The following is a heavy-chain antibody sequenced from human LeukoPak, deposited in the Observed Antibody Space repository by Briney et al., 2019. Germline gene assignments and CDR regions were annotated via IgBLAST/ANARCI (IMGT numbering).Heavy chain of an antibody. CDR1: GGSFSGYY. CDR3: IGYCSGGSCYPPDY. J-gene: IGHJ4*02. V-gene: IGHV4-30-4*01. D-gene: IGHD2-15*01. CDR2: IYYSGST. Sequence: SETLSLTCAVYGGSFSGYYWSWIRQPPGKGLEWIGYIYYSGSTYYNPSLKSRVTISVDTSKNQFSLKLSSMTAADTAVYYCIGYCSGGSCYPPDYWGQGTLVTVSS.